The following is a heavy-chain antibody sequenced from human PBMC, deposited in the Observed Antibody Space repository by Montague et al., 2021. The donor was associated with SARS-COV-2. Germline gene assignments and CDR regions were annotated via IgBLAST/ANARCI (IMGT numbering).Heavy chain of an antibody. CDR1: GFTFSSYA. CDR2: IVNNRRKS. J-gene: IGHJ4*02. D-gene: IGHD4-23*01. Sequence: SLRLSCAASGFTFSSYAMSWVRQAPGKGLEWVSGIVNNRRKSFYADSLKGRFVISRDNSDKMAYLQLNSLRAEDTAIYYCAKETAAIGNPLFDSWGQGTLVTVSS. V-gene: IGHV3-23*01. CDR3: AKETAAIGNPLFDS.